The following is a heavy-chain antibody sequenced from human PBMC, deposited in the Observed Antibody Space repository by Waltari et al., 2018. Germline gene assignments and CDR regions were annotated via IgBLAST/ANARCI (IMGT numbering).Heavy chain of an antibody. Sequence: EVQLVESGGGLVQPGGSLRLSCAASGFTFSNYAMSWVRQGPGKGLEWVSAISGSGGSTYYADSVKGRFTISRDNSKNTLYLQMDSLRVEDTAVYYCARESGSSYGDFDCWGQGTLVTDSS. J-gene: IGHJ4*02. V-gene: IGHV3-23*04. CDR2: ISGSGGST. CDR1: GFTFSNYA. CDR3: ARESGSSYGDFDC. D-gene: IGHD1-26*01.